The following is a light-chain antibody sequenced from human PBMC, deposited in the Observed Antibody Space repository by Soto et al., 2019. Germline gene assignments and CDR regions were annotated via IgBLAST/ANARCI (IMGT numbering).Light chain of an antibody. CDR2: ANN. Sequence: QSVLTQPPSVSGAPGQWVTISCTGSSSNIGARYDVHWYQHLPGAAPKLLIYANNNRPSGVPDRFSGSKSGTSASLAITGLHAEDEADYYCQSYDTSLSGWVFGGGTQLTVL. CDR3: QSYDTSLSGWV. V-gene: IGLV1-40*01. CDR1: SSNIGARYD. J-gene: IGLJ3*02.